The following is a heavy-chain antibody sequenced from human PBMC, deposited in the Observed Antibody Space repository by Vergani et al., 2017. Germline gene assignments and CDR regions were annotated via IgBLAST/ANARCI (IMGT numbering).Heavy chain of an antibody. CDR1: GGSFNTYY. J-gene: IGHJ6*02. V-gene: IGHV4-59*13. Sequence: QVQLQESGPGLVKPSETLSLTCTVSGGSFNTYYWSWIRQSPGKGLEWIGYIYSTGSTNYNPSLNSRVTMSVDTSKNQFSLKLRSVTAADTAVYFCARVMYGEEASTGYRLEGMDSWGQGTTVTISS. CDR2: IYSTGST. D-gene: IGHD3-9*01. CDR3: ARVMYGEEASTGYRLEGMDS.